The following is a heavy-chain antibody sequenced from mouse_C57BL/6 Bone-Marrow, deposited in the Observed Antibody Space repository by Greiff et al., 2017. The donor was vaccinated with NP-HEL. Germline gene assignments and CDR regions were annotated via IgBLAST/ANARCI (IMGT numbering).Heavy chain of an antibody. CDR2: IDPENGDT. D-gene: IGHD2-1*01. V-gene: IGHV14-4*01. Sequence: VQLQQSGAELVRPGASVKLSCTASGFNIKDDYMHWVKQRPEQGLEWIGWIDPENGDTEYASKFQGKATITADTSSNTAYLQLSSLTSEDTAVYYCTPFLLCYAMDYWGQGTSVTVSS. CDR1: GFNIKDDY. J-gene: IGHJ4*01. CDR3: TPFLLCYAMDY.